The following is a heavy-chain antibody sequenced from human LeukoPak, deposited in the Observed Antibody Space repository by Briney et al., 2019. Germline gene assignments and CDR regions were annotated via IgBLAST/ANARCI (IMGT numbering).Heavy chain of an antibody. CDR3: AKVRGYPYYYFDY. CDR1: GFTFDDYA. V-gene: IGHV3-9*01. D-gene: IGHD3-22*01. J-gene: IGHJ4*02. CDR2: ISWISGSI. Sequence: PGRSLRLSCAASGFTFDDYALHWVRQAPGKGLEWVSGISWISGSIGYADSVKGRFTISRDNAKNSLYLQMNSLRAEDTALYYCAKVRGYPYYYFDYWGQGTLVTVSS.